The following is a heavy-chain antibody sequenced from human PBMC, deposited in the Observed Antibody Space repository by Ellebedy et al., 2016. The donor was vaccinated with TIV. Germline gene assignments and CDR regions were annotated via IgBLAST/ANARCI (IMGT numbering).Heavy chain of an antibody. Sequence: AASVKVSCKASGYTSTTYAIHWVRQAPGQGLEWMGWINGGNGNTKYSQKFQGRVTISSDTSASTAYMELSSLRSEDTAVYYCARDLSDWGPGTVVTVSS. CDR3: ARDLSD. V-gene: IGHV1-3*01. CDR1: GYTSTTYA. J-gene: IGHJ4*02. CDR2: INGGNGNT.